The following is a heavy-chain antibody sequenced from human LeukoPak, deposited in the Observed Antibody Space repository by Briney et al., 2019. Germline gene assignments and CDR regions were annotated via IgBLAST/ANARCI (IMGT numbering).Heavy chain of an antibody. CDR1: GYTFTSYG. J-gene: IGHJ4*02. D-gene: IGHD3-10*01. Sequence: ASVKVSCKASGYTFTSYGISSVRQAPGQGLEWMGWISAYNGNTNYAQKLQGRVTMTTDTSTSTAYMELRSLRSDDTAVYYCARDPMFAPVTMVRGPPDYWGQGTLVTVSS. CDR2: ISAYNGNT. V-gene: IGHV1-18*01. CDR3: ARDPMFAPVTMVRGPPDY.